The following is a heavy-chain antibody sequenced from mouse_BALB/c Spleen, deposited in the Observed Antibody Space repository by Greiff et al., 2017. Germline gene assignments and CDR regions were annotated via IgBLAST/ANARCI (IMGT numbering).Heavy chain of an antibody. D-gene: IGHD2-14*01. Sequence: EVKLVESGGGLVKPGGSLKLSCAASGFTFSDYYMYWVRQTPEKRLEWVATISDGGSYTYYPDSVKGRFTISRDNAKNNLYLQMSSLKSEDTAMYYCARDGGYGLDYWGQGTTLTVSS. J-gene: IGHJ2*01. CDR2: ISDGGSYT. CDR1: GFTFSDYY. CDR3: ARDGGYGLDY. V-gene: IGHV5-4*02.